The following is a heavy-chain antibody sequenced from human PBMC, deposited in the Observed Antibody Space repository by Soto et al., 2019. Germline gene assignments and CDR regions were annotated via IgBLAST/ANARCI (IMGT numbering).Heavy chain of an antibody. D-gene: IGHD4-17*01. Sequence: QVQLVQSGAEVGKPGASVKVSCKASGYTFTSYDINWVRQASGQGLEWMGWMNPNSGNTGSAQRFQGRLTMARNTSINPAYMALTSLTSEDAAVYYCARVHTVTTSFDVWGRGTLVAVSS. CDR3: ARVHTVTTSFDV. CDR1: GYTFTSYD. V-gene: IGHV1-8*01. J-gene: IGHJ2*01. CDR2: MNPNSGNT.